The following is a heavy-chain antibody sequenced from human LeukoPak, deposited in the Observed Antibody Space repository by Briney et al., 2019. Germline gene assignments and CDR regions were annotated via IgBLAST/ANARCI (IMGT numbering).Heavy chain of an antibody. CDR2: IPYDGSNK. Sequence: GGSLRLSCAASGFTFSDYGMHWVRQAPGKGLEWVAFIPYDGSNKYYTDSVKGRFTISRDNSKNTLYLQMNSLRAEDTAVYYCASHGWGGDAFDIWGQGTMVTVSS. CDR1: GFTFSDYG. J-gene: IGHJ3*02. V-gene: IGHV3-30*02. D-gene: IGHD3-10*01. CDR3: ASHGWGGDAFDI.